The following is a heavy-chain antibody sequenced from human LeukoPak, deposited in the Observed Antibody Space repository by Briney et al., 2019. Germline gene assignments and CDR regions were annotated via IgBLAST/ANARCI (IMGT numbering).Heavy chain of an antibody. CDR2: IYPSGST. V-gene: IGHV4-38-2*02. D-gene: IGHD6-19*01. CDR1: GYSISSGYY. J-gene: IGHJ5*02. Sequence: SETLSLTCTVSGYSISSGYYWGWIRQPPGKGLEWIGSIYPSGSTYYYPSLKSRVTISLDTSKNQFSLKLSSVTAADTAVYYCARDSSGWYRWFDPWGQGTLVTVSS. CDR3: ARDSSGWYRWFDP.